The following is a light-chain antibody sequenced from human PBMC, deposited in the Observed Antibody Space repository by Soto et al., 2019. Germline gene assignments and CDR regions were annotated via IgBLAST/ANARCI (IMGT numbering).Light chain of an antibody. CDR1: QSISSW. J-gene: IGKJ4*01. Sequence: DIQMTQSPSTLSASVGDRVTITCRASQSISSWLAWYQQKPGKAPKLLIYDASSLESGVPSRFSGSGSDTEFTLTINNLQPDDFATYHCQQYNRYSLTVVGGTKVEIK. V-gene: IGKV1-5*01. CDR3: QQYNRYSLT. CDR2: DAS.